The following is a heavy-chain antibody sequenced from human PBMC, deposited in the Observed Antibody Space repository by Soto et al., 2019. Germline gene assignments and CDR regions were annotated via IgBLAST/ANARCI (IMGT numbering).Heavy chain of an antibody. Sequence: GGSLRLSCEASGFVFTNFWMHWVRHVPGKGLVWVARIDTSGHSTNYAESVKGRFTISRDNAKNTVSLQMNSLRVEDTGVYYCAKDSWYFDLWSQGSQVTVPQ. V-gene: IGHV3-74*01. CDR2: IDTSGHST. CDR1: GFVFTNFW. D-gene: IGHD6-13*01. J-gene: IGHJ4*02. CDR3: AKDSWYFDL.